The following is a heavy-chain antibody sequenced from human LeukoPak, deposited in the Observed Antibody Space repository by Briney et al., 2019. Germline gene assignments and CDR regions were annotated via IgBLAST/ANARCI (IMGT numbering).Heavy chain of an antibody. CDR3: ARVGVEEQLVPFDY. V-gene: IGHV3-11*01. Sequence: GGSLRLSCAAPGFTFSDYYVSWIRQAPGKGLEWVSYISSSGSTIYYADSVKGRFTISRDNAKNSLYLQMNSLRAEDTAVYYCARVGVEEQLVPFDYWGQGTLVTVSS. CDR1: GFTFSDYY. J-gene: IGHJ4*02. D-gene: IGHD6-13*01. CDR2: ISSSGSTI.